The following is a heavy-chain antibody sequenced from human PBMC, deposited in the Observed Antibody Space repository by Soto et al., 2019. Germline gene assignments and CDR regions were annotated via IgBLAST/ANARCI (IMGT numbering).Heavy chain of an antibody. D-gene: IGHD3-10*01. CDR1: GYTFTSYA. CDR3: AREEVVRGVIRFWWFDP. J-gene: IGHJ5*02. CDR2: INAGNGNT. Sequence: QVQLVQSGAEVKKPGASVKVSCKASGYTFTSYAMHWVRQAPGQRLEWMGWINAGNGNTKYSQKFQGRVTITRDTSASTAYMELSSLRSEDTAVYYCAREEVVRGVIRFWWFDPWGQGTLVTVSS. V-gene: IGHV1-3*01.